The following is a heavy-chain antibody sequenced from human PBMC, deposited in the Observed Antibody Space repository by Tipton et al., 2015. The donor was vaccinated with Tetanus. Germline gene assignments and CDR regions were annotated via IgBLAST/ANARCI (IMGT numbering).Heavy chain of an antibody. CDR3: ARSKLNVYCSSTSCYRWFDP. CDR1: GGTFSSYA. Sequence: QLVQSGAEVKKPGSSVKVSCKASGGTFSSYAISWVRQAPGQGLEWMGGIIPIFGTANYAQKFQGRVTITADKSTSTAYMELSSLRSEDTAVYYCARSKLNVYCSSTSCYRWFDPWGQGTLVTVSS. CDR2: IIPIFGTA. V-gene: IGHV1-69*06. D-gene: IGHD2-2*01. J-gene: IGHJ5*02.